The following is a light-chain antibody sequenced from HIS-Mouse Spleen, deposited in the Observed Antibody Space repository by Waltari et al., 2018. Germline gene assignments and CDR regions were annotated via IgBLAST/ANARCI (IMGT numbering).Light chain of an antibody. CDR2: DDG. Sequence: SYVLTQPPSVSVAPGQTARITCGGNKIGSKSVHWYQQKPGQAPVLVVYDDGDRPSGIPERFSGSNSGNTATLTISRVEAGDEADYYCQVWDSSGDHVVFGGGTKLTVL. J-gene: IGLJ2*01. V-gene: IGLV3-21*02. CDR1: KIGSKS. CDR3: QVWDSSGDHVV.